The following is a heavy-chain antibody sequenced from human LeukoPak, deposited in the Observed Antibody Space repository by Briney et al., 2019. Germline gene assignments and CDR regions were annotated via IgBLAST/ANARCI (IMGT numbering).Heavy chain of an antibody. Sequence: PSESLSLTCTVSGGSISSGSYNWGWIRQPPGKGLEWIGSVSYSGNTYYNPSLKSRVTMSVDTSKNQFSLNLSSVTAADRAVYYCARHGRSSWVNWFDPWGHGTPVAVSS. CDR3: ARHGRSSWVNWFDP. D-gene: IGHD6-13*01. CDR2: VSYSGNT. CDR1: GGSISSGSYN. J-gene: IGHJ5*02. V-gene: IGHV4-39*01.